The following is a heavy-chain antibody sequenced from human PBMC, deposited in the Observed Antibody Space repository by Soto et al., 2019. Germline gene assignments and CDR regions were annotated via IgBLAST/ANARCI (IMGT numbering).Heavy chain of an antibody. CDR2: IYYSGST. J-gene: IGHJ4*02. V-gene: IGHV4-59*01. D-gene: IGHD1-26*01. Sequence: SETLSLTCTVSGGSISSYYWSWIRQPPGKGLEWIGYIYYSGSTNYNPSLKSRVTISVDTSKNQFSLKLSSVTAADTAVYYCARDSGSYGGYFDYWGQGTLVTVSS. CDR1: GGSISSYY. CDR3: ARDSGSYGGYFDY.